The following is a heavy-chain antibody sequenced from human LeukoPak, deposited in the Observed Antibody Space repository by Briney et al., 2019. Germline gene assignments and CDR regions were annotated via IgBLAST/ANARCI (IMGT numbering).Heavy chain of an antibody. CDR3: AREGALGYGHYTYDY. J-gene: IGHJ4*02. D-gene: IGHD4-17*01. V-gene: IGHV3-74*01. Sequence: PGGSLRLSCAASGFTFSDYWMHWVRQAPGKGLVWVSRINSDGRNIRYADSVKGRFTISRDNAKNTLYLQMNSLTPEDTAVYYCAREGALGYGHYTYDYWGQGTLVTVFS. CDR1: GFTFSDYW. CDR2: INSDGRNI.